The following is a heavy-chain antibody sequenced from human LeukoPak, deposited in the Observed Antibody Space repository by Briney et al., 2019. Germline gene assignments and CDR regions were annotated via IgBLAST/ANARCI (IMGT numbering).Heavy chain of an antibody. CDR2: INPNSGGT. Sequence: ASVTVSCKDSGYTFNDYYMHWVRQAPGQGLEWMGWINPNSGGTNYAQKFQGRVTMTRDTSISTAYMELSRLRSDDTAVYYCARDESSGWYYFDYWGQGTLVTVSS. V-gene: IGHV1-2*02. CDR3: ARDESSGWYYFDY. CDR1: GYTFNDYY. J-gene: IGHJ4*02. D-gene: IGHD6-19*01.